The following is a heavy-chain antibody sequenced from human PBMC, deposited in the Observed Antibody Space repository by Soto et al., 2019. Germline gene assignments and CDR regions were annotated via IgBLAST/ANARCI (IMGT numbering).Heavy chain of an antibody. CDR1: GFPFSTYT. J-gene: IGHJ6*02. V-gene: IGHV3-21*02. D-gene: IGHD3-3*01. Sequence: EVQLVESGGGLVKPGGSLRLSCSASGFPFSTYTMYWVRQAPGKGLEWVSSITTGSSRNIFYADSVKGRFTISRDNANNILYLEMDNLRVEDTAVYYCARDDPVFGAIPRMDIWGQGTTVTVS. CDR2: ITTGSSRNI. CDR3: ARDDPVFGAIPRMDI.